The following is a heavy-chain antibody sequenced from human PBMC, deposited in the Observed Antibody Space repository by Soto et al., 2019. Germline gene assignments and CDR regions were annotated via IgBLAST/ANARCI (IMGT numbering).Heavy chain of an antibody. Sequence: GGSLRLSCAASGFTFSSYAMSWVRQAPGKGLEWVSAISGSGGSTYYADSVKGRFTISRDNSKNTLYLQMNSLRAEDTAVYYCAKDRVYGDQINPVYYFDYWGQGTLVTVSS. J-gene: IGHJ4*02. CDR3: AKDRVYGDQINPVYYFDY. CDR1: GFTFSSYA. V-gene: IGHV3-23*01. CDR2: ISGSGGST. D-gene: IGHD4-17*01.